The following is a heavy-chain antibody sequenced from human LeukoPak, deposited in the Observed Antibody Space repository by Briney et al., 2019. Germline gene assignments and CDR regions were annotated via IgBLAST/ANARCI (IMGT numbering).Heavy chain of an antibody. CDR3: AKDYSDSRVADVFFEY. CDR1: GLTFSDYA. J-gene: IGHJ4*02. Sequence: QPGGSLRLSCAASGLTFSDYAMSWFRQAPGKGLEWVSGITSGFTPHYADSVKDRFTISRDNSKNTFHLQLNSLRAEDTAVYYCAKDYSDSRVADVFFEYWGQGTLVTVSS. V-gene: IGHV3-23*01. CDR2: ITSGFTP. D-gene: IGHD2-15*01.